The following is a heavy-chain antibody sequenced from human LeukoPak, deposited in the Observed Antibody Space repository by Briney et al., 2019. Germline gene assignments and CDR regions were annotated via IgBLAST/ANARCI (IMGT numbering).Heavy chain of an antibody. J-gene: IGHJ3*02. Sequence: GGSLRLSCAGSGFTFSTYWMHWVRQAPGKGLEWVANIDRDGSAEYYVDSVKGRFTISRDNAKNSLYLQMNSLRVEDTAVYYCARGAIWGQGTVVTVSS. V-gene: IGHV3-7*01. CDR1: GFTFSTYW. CDR3: ARGAI. CDR2: IDRDGSAE.